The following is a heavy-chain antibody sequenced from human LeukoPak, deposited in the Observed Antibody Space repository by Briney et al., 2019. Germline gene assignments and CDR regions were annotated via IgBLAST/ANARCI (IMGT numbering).Heavy chain of an antibody. D-gene: IGHD2-2*01. J-gene: IGHJ4*02. CDR1: GGSISSSNYY. V-gene: IGHV4-39*01. CDR2: IYYSGST. Sequence: SETLSLTRTVSGGSISSSNYYWGWIRQPPGKGLEWIGTIYYSGSTYYNPSLKSRVTISVDTSRDQFSLKLSSVTAADTALYYCARAYCSSASCAKLGYFDYWGLGTLVAVSS. CDR3: ARAYCSSASCAKLGYFDY.